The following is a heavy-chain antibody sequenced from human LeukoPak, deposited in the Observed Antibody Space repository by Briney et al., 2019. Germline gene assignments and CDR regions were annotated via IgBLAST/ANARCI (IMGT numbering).Heavy chain of an antibody. CDR1: GGTFSSYS. CDR3: ARVASLLSSSWYPFDY. Sequence: ASVKVSCKASGGTFSSYSISWVRQAPGQGLEWMGWISAYNGNTNYAQKLQGRVTMTRDTSTSTVYMELSSLRSEDTAVYYCARVASLLSSSWYPFDYWGQGTLVTVSS. D-gene: IGHD6-13*01. CDR2: ISAYNGNT. V-gene: IGHV1-18*01. J-gene: IGHJ4*02.